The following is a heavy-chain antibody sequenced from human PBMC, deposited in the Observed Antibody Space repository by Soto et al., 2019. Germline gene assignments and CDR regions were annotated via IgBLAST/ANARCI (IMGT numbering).Heavy chain of an antibody. CDR3: AKDLRAYSSGWYNFDY. CDR1: GFTFSSYA. CDR2: ISGSGGST. D-gene: IGHD6-19*01. Sequence: GGSLILSCAASGFTFSSYAMSWVRQAPGKGLEWVSAISGSGGSTYYADSVKGRFTISRDNSKNTLYLQMNSLRAEDTAVYYCAKDLRAYSSGWYNFDYWGQGTLVTVSS. V-gene: IGHV3-23*01. J-gene: IGHJ4*02.